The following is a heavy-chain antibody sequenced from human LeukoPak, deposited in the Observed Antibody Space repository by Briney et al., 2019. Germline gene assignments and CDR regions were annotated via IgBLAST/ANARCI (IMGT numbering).Heavy chain of an antibody. CDR2: IIPIFGTA. D-gene: IGHD6-19*01. J-gene: IGHJ4*02. V-gene: IGHV1-69*01. CDR3: ASFTGYSSGWRGSLDY. CDR1: GGTFSSYA. Sequence: GSSVKVSCKASGGTFSSYAISWVRQAPGQGLEWMGGIIPIFGTANYAQKFQGRVTITADESTSTAYMELSSLRSEDTAVYYCASFTGYSSGWRGSLDYWGQGTLVTVSS.